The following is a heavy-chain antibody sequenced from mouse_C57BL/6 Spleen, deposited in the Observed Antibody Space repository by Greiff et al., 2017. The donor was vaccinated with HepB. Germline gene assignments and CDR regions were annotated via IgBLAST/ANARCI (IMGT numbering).Heavy chain of an antibody. Sequence: PVQQSGAELVRPGASVTLSCKASGYTFTDYEMHWVKQTPVHGLEWIGAIDPETGGTAYNQKFKGKAILTADKSSSTAYMELRSLTSEDSAVYYCTRSDYWGQGTTLTVSS. CDR2: IDPETGGT. CDR1: GYTFTDYE. CDR3: TRSDY. V-gene: IGHV1-15*01. J-gene: IGHJ2*01.